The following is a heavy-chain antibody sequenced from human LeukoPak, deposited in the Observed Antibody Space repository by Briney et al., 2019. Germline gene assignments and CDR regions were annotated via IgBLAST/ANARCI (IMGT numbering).Heavy chain of an antibody. CDR2: INPNRGGT. D-gene: IGHD1-26*01. CDR3: ARGAIVGAPYFDY. V-gene: IGHV1-2*02. CDR1: GYTFTGYY. J-gene: IGHJ4*02. Sequence: ASVKVSCKASGYTFTGYYMHWVRQAPGQGLEWMGWINPNRGGTNYAQKFQGRVTMTRDTSISTAYMELRRLRSDDTAVDYCARGAIVGAPYFDYWGQGTLVTVSS.